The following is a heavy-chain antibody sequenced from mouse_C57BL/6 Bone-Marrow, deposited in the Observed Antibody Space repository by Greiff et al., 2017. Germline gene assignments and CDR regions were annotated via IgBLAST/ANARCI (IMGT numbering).Heavy chain of an antibody. J-gene: IGHJ4*01. CDR2: IYPRDGST. CDR3: ATYYAMDY. V-gene: IGHV1-85*01. Sequence: QVQLQQSGPELVKPGASVKLSCKASGYTFTSYDLNWVKQRTGQGLEWIGWIYPRDGSTKYNEKFKGKATLTVDTSSSTAYMELHSLTSEDSAVYFCATYYAMDYWGQGTSVTVAS. CDR1: GYTFTSYD.